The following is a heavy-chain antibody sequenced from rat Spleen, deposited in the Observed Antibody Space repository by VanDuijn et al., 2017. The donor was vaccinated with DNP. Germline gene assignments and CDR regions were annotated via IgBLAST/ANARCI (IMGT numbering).Heavy chain of an antibody. CDR1: GFTFSNYD. CDR3: ARASTLRLFDY. CDR2: ISPSGGGT. V-gene: IGHV5-25*01. D-gene: IGHD3-5*01. Sequence: EVQLVESGGGLVQPGRSLKLSCAASGFTFSNYDMAWVRQAPTKGLEWVASISPSGGGTYYRDSLKGRFTVSRDNAKSSLYLQMSKLGFEDKAIYFCARASTLRLFDYWGQGVMVTVSS. J-gene: IGHJ2*01.